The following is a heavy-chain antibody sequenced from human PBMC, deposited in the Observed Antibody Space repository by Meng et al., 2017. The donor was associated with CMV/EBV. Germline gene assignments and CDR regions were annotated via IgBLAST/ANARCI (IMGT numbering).Heavy chain of an antibody. D-gene: IGHD5-18*01. CDR3: ARVELNTAMSGYGMDV. CDR1: GGTFTGYY. V-gene: IGHV1-69*05. Sequence: SVKVSCKASGGTFTGYYMHWVRQAPGQGLEWMGGIIPIFGTANYAQKFQGRVTITTDESTSTAYMELSSLRSEDTAVYYCARVELNTAMSGYGMDVWGQGTTVTVSS. CDR2: IIPIFGTA. J-gene: IGHJ6*02.